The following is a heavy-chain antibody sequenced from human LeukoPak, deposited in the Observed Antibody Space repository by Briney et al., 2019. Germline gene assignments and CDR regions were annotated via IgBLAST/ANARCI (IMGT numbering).Heavy chain of an antibody. V-gene: IGHV4-4*07. J-gene: IGHJ4*02. CDR3: ARDPDTAVPHFDY. D-gene: IGHD5-18*01. CDR1: GGSIGGYY. Sequence: SETLSLTCTVSGGSIGGYYWSWIRQPAGKGLECIGRIYTSGSTNYHPSLKSRVTMSVDTSKNQFSLNLSSVTAADTAVYYCARDPDTAVPHFDYWGQGTLVTVPS. CDR2: IYTSGST.